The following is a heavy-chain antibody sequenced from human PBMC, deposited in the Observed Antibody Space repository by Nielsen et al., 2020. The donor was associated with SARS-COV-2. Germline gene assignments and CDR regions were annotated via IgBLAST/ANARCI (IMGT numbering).Heavy chain of an antibody. Sequence: GESLKISCAASGFTFSSYAMHWVRQAPGKGLEWVAVISYDGSNKYYADSVKGRFTISRDNSKNTLYLQMNSLRAEDTAVYYCAKDNYYYDSSGSIGGSFDYWGQETLVTVSS. CDR3: AKDNYYYDSSGSIGGSFDY. CDR1: GFTFSSYA. V-gene: IGHV3-30*04. CDR2: ISYDGSNK. J-gene: IGHJ4*02. D-gene: IGHD3-22*01.